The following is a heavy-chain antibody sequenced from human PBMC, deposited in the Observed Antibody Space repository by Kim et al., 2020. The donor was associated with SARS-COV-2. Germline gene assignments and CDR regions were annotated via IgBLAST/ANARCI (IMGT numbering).Heavy chain of an antibody. CDR2: TRDKANTYTT. Sequence: GGSLRLSCAASGFTFSDHYMDWVRQAPGKGLEWVGRTRDKANTYTTEYAASVKGRFTISRDDSKNSVYLQMDSLKTDDSAVYYCARGGGKVDLTRRHFD. D-gene: IGHD1-26*01. V-gene: IGHV3-72*01. CDR3: ARGGGKVDLTRRHFD. CDR1: GFTFSDHY. J-gene: IGHJ4*01.